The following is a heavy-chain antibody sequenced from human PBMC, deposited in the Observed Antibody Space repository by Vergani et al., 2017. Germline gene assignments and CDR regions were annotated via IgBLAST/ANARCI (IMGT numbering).Heavy chain of an antibody. CDR3: AKGRVVPAAYFDY. V-gene: IGHV3-30*18. J-gene: IGHJ4*02. CDR2: ISYDGSNK. Sequence: QVQLVESGGGVVQPGRSLRLSCAASGFTFSSYGMHWVRQAPGKGLEWVAVISYDGSNKYYADSVKGRFTISRDNSKNTLYLQMNSLRAEDTAVYYCAKGRVVPAAYFDYWGQGTLVAGSS. CDR1: GFTFSSYG. D-gene: IGHD2-2*01.